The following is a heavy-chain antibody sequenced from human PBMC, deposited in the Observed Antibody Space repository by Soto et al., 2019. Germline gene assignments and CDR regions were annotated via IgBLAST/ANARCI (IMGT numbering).Heavy chain of an antibody. D-gene: IGHD3-16*01. Sequence: GSLRLSCAASGFTFSTYWMQWVRQAPGKGLVWVSRINSDGSGTTYGDSVKGRFTVSRDNAKNTLYLQMNSLKTEDTAVYFCARDDRDYVWGSFRYFDSWGQGTQVTVSS. CDR2: INSDGSGT. CDR3: ARDDRDYVWGSFRYFDS. J-gene: IGHJ4*02. CDR1: GFTFSTYW. V-gene: IGHV3-74*01.